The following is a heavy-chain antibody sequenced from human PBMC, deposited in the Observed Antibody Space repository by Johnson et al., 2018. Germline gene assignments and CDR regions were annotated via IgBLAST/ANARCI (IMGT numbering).Heavy chain of an antibody. CDR2: ISYDGSNK. D-gene: IGHD3-10*01. V-gene: IGHV3-30*18. Sequence: QVQLVESGGGVVQPGRSLRLSCAASGFTFSSYGMHWVRQAPGKGLEWVAVISYDGSNKYYADSVKGRFTISRDNSKNTRYLQKNSLRAEETAMYYCAKDGGDDAFDIWGQGTMVTVSS. J-gene: IGHJ3*02. CDR1: GFTFSSYG. CDR3: AKDGGDDAFDI.